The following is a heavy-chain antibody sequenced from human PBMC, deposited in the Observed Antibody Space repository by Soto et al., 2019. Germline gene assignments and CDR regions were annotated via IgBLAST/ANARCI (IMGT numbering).Heavy chain of an antibody. V-gene: IGHV4-4*02. J-gene: IGHJ6*04. Sequence: SETLSLTCAVSGGSISSSNWWSWVRHPPWKGLEWIGEIYHSGSTNYNPSLKSRVTISVDKSKNQFSLKLSSVTAADTAVYYCAREYSSRWYGYYYYGMEVWGNGTTVTVSS. CDR1: GGSISSSNW. D-gene: IGHD6-13*01. CDR2: IYHSGST. CDR3: AREYSSRWYGYYYYGMEV.